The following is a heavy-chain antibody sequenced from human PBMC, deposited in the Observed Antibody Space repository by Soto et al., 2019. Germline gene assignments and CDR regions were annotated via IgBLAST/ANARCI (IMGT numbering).Heavy chain of an antibody. D-gene: IGHD3-22*01. J-gene: IGHJ4*02. CDR3: ARLYYDSSGYYFDY. Sequence: PGESLKISCKGSGYSFTSYWINWVRQMPGKGLEWMGRIDPSDSYISYSPSFQGHVTISADKSISTAYLQWSSLKASDTAMYYCARLYYDSSGYYFDYWGQGTLVTVSS. CDR1: GYSFTSYW. CDR2: IDPSDSYI. V-gene: IGHV5-10-1*01.